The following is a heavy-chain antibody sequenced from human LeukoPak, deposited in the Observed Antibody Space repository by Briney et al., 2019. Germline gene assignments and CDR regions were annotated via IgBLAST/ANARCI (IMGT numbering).Heavy chain of an antibody. CDR1: GFTFSSYA. V-gene: IGHV3-23*01. CDR2: ISGSGGST. D-gene: IGHD1-26*01. J-gene: IGHJ5*02. Sequence: GGSLRLSCAASGFTFSSYAMSWVRQAPGKGLEWVSAISGSGGSTYYADSAKGRFTISRDNSKNTLYLQMNSLRAEDTAVYYCAKNSGSYYKYNWFDPWGQGTLVTVSS. CDR3: AKNSGSYYKYNWFDP.